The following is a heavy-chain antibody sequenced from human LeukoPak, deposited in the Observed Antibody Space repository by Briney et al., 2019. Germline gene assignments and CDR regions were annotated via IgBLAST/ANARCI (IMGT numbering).Heavy chain of an antibody. V-gene: IGHV4-34*01. J-gene: IGHJ6*03. D-gene: IGHD2-15*01. CDR2: ISHSGST. CDR3: ARTYSRFYYYYMDV. Sequence: SETLSLTCAVYGGSFSGYYWSWIRQPPGKGLEWIGEISHSGSTNNNPSLKSRVTISIDTSKNQFSLKLSSVTAADTAVYYCARTYSRFYYYYMDVWGKGTTVTVS. CDR1: GGSFSGYY.